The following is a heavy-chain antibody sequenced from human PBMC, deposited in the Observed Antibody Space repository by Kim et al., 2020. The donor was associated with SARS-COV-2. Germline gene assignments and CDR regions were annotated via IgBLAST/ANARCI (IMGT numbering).Heavy chain of an antibody. Sequence: YALSMKRRITNNPDTSKNQFSLQLNSVTPEDTAVYYCARDRLRAGTGVDYWGQGTLVTVSS. CDR3: ARDRLRAGTGVDY. J-gene: IGHJ4*02. D-gene: IGHD6-19*01. V-gene: IGHV6-1*01.